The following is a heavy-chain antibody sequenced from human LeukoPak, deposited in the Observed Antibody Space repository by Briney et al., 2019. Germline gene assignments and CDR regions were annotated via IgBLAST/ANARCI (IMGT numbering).Heavy chain of an antibody. CDR2: ISYDGGNK. J-gene: IGHJ4*02. D-gene: IGHD3-16*01. CDR1: GFTFRNFG. CDR3: AKSGPYSYYFDY. Sequence: PGGSLRLSCAASGFTFRNFGMHWVRQAPGKGLEWVAVISYDGGNKYYADSVKGRFTISRDNSKNTLYLQMNSLRAEDTAVHYCAKSGPYSYYFDYWGQGTLVTVSS. V-gene: IGHV3-30*18.